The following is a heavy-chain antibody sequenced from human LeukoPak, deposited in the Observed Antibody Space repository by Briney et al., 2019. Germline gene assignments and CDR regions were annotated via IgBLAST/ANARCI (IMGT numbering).Heavy chain of an antibody. CDR2: IYYSGST. CDR3: ARESHHYGMDV. CDR1: GGSISSYY. Sequence: PSETLSLTCTVSGGSISSYYWSWIRQPPGKGLEWIGYIYYSGSTNSNPSLKSRVTISVDTSKNQFSLKLSSVTAADTAVYYCARESHHYGMDVWGQGTTVTVSS. J-gene: IGHJ6*02. V-gene: IGHV4-59*12.